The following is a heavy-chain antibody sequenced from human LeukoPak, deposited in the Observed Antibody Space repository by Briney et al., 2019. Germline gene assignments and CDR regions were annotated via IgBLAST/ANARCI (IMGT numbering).Heavy chain of an antibody. Sequence: PGGSLRLSCAASGFTFSSYWMSWVRQTPGKGLVWVSRINSDGSITTYADSVKGRFTISRDNSKNTLYLQVNSLRAEDTAVYYCARVDHYGPDYWGQGTLVTVSS. CDR1: GFTFSSYW. CDR2: INSDGSIT. V-gene: IGHV3-74*03. D-gene: IGHD3-10*01. CDR3: ARVDHYGPDY. J-gene: IGHJ4*02.